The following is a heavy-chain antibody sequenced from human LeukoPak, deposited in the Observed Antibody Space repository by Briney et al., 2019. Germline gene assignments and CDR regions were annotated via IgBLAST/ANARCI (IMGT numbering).Heavy chain of an antibody. J-gene: IGHJ4*02. CDR1: GFTFSSYS. CDR2: ISSSSSYI. CDR3: ARLTEDKGIDY. D-gene: IGHD3-16*01. Sequence: GGSLRLSCAASGFTFSSYSMNWVRQAPGKGLEWVSSISSSSSYIYYADSVKGRFTISRDNSKNTLYLQMNSLRAEDTAVYYCARLTEDKGIDYWGQGTLVTVSS. V-gene: IGHV3-21*04.